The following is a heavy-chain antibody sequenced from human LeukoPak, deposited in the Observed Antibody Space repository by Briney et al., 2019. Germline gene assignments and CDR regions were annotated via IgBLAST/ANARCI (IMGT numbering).Heavy chain of an antibody. CDR1: GFPFSNYW. D-gene: IGHD2-2*01. CDR3: ARVRYCSSTSCYFADY. V-gene: IGHV3-7*04. CDR2: IKQDGSEK. Sequence: GGSLRLSCAASGFPFSNYWMTWVRQAPGKGLEWVANIKQDGSEKYYVDSVKGRFTISRDNAKNSLYLQMNSLRAEDTAVYYCARVRYCSSTSCYFADYWGQGTLVTVSS. J-gene: IGHJ4*02.